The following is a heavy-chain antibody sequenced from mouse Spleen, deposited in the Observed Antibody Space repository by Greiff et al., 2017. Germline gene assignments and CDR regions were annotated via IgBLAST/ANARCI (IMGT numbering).Heavy chain of an antibody. CDR1: GYTFTSYG. CDR2: IYPRSGNT. D-gene: IGHD3-2*02. J-gene: IGHJ2*01. CDR3: ARDGRGGRQLRLRDY. Sequence: QVQLQQSGAELARPGASVKLSCKASGYTFTSYGISWVKQRTGQGLEWIGEIYPRSGNTYYNEKFKGKATLTADKSSSTAYMELRSLTSEDSAVYFCARDGRGGRQLRLRDYWGQGTTLTVSS. V-gene: IGHV1-81*01.